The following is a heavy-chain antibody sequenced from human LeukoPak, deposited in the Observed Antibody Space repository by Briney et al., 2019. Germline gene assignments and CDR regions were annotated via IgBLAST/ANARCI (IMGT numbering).Heavy chain of an antibody. CDR1: GFTFSSYG. Sequence: GGSLRLSCAASGFTFSSYGMHWVRQAPGKRLEWVAVKSYDGSNKYYADSVKGRFTISRDNSKNTLYLQMNSLRAEDTAVYYCAKLEVAGTDYWGQGTLVTVSS. V-gene: IGHV3-30*18. CDR3: AKLEVAGTDY. D-gene: IGHD6-19*01. CDR2: KSYDGSNK. J-gene: IGHJ4*02.